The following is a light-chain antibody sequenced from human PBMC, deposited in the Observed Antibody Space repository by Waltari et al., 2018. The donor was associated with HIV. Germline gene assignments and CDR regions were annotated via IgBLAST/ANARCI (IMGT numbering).Light chain of an antibody. CDR3: QQYGSSLST. CDR2: GAS. V-gene: IGKV3-20*01. Sequence: EIVLTQSPGTLSLSPGERATLSCRASQSVGSRYLAWYQQTHGQAPRLLIYGASFRATGIPDRFSGSGSGTDFTLTISRLEPEDFAVYYCQQYGSSLSTFGQGTKVEIK. CDR1: QSVGSRY. J-gene: IGKJ1*01.